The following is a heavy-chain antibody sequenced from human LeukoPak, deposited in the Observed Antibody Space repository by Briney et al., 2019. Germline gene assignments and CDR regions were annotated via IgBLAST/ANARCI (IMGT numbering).Heavy chain of an antibody. D-gene: IGHD1/OR15-1a*01. CDR1: GSTFSSYA. CDR2: ISYDGSNK. V-gene: IGHV3-30-3*01. CDR3: ARDPVDWDINYFDY. J-gene: IGHJ4*02. Sequence: PGGSLRLSCAASGSTFSSYAMHWVRQAPGKGLEWVAVISYDGSNKYYADSVKGRFTISRDNSKNTLYLQMNSLRAEDTAVYYCARDPVDWDINYFDYWGQGTLVTVSS.